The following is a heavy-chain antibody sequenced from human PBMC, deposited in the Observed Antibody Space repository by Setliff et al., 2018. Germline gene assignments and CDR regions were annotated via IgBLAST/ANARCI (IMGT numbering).Heavy chain of an antibody. CDR3: ARDPSYSSGPYNWFDP. Sequence: QPGGSLRLSCAASRFTFSNYWMSWVRQAPGKGLEWVANIKEDGSEKYYVDSVKGRFTISRDNAKNTLYLQMNSLRAEDTAVYYCARDPSYSSGPYNWFDPWGQGTTVTVSS. CDR1: RFTFSNYW. D-gene: IGHD6-19*01. J-gene: IGHJ5*01. V-gene: IGHV3-7*01. CDR2: IKEDGSEK.